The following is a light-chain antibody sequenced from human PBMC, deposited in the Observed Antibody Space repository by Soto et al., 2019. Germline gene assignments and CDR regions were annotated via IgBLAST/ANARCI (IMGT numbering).Light chain of an antibody. CDR2: DVS. Sequence: QSALTQPASVSGSPGQSITISCTGTSSDVGGYNYVSWYQQHPGKAPKLMIYDVSNRPSVVSNRFSGSKSGNTASLTISGLQAEDEADYYCSSHSSSSTLVVFGGGTKVTVL. V-gene: IGLV2-14*01. CDR3: SSHSSSSTLVV. J-gene: IGLJ2*01. CDR1: SSDVGGYNY.